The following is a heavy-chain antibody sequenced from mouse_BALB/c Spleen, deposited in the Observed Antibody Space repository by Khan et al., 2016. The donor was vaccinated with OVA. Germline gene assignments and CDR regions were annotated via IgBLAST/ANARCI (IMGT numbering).Heavy chain of an antibody. Sequence: QVQLQQSGAELVRPGVSVKISCKGSGYTFTDYAMHWVKQSHAKSLEWIGVISTYYGDADYNQKFKGKATMTVDKSSSTAYMELARLTSEASAIDYCARGGGNSRFAYWGQGTLVTVSA. CDR3: ARGGGNSRFAY. CDR1: GYTFTDYA. CDR2: ISTYYGDA. V-gene: IGHV1S137*01. J-gene: IGHJ3*01. D-gene: IGHD2-1*01.